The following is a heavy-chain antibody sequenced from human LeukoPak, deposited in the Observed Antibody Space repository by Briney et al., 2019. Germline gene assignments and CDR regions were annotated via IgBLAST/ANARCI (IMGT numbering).Heavy chain of an antibody. CDR3: AKSRDILTGYSPSYFDY. D-gene: IGHD3-9*01. CDR2: ISGSGGST. V-gene: IGHV3-23*01. Sequence: GSLRLSCAASGFTFSSYAMSWVRQAPGKGLEWVSAISGSGGSTYYADSVKGRFTISRDNSKNTLYLQMNSLRAEDTALYYCAKSRDILTGYSPSYFDYWGQGTLVTVSS. CDR1: GFTFSSYA. J-gene: IGHJ4*02.